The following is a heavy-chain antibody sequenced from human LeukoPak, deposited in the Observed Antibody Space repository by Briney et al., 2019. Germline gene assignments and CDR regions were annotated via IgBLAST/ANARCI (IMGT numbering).Heavy chain of an antibody. CDR1: GASISNFY. V-gene: IGHV4-59*01. CDR2: ISYSGST. Sequence: TSETLPLTCTVSGASISNFYWSWIRQPPGRGLEWIGDISYSGSTNYNPSLKSRVTMSVDTSKNQFSLKLRSVTAADTAVYYCARLHCSSPSCHRNWFDPWGQGTLVTVSS. J-gene: IGHJ5*02. D-gene: IGHD2-2*01. CDR3: ARLHCSSPSCHRNWFDP.